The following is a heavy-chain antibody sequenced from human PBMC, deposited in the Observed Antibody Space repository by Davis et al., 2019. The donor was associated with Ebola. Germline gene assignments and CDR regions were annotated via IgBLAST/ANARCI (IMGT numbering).Heavy chain of an antibody. Sequence: SETLSLTCAVSGGSISSAAYSWTWIRQPPGKGLEWIGNIYYSGNTYYNPSLKSRLTIDVDTSKNEFSLKLSSVTAADTAIYFCARGHAYGSMVYGLDVWGQGTTVTVSS. CDR3: ARGHAYGSMVYGLDV. CDR2: IYYSGNT. V-gene: IGHV4-30-2*03. D-gene: IGHD3-10*01. CDR1: GGSISSAAYS. J-gene: IGHJ6*02.